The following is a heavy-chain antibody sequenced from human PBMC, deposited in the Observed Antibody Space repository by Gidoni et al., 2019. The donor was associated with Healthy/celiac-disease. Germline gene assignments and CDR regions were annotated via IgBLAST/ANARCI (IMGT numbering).Heavy chain of an antibody. CDR3: ARVYRGWYFDFDY. J-gene: IGHJ4*02. CDR1: GFTFSSYW. Sequence: EVQLVESGGGLVQPGGSLRLSCAASGFTFSSYWMSWVRQAPGKGLEWVANIKQDGSEKYYVDSVKGRFTISRDNAKSSLYLQMNSLRAEDTAVYYCARVYRGWYFDFDYWGQGTLVTVSS. V-gene: IGHV3-7*03. D-gene: IGHD6-19*01. CDR2: IKQDGSEK.